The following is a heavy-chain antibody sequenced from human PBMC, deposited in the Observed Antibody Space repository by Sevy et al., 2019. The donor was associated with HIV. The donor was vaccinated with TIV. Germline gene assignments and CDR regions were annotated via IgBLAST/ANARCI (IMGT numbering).Heavy chain of an antibody. CDR2: ISGSGSTI. CDR1: GFTFSSYS. CDR3: ARLSGYSSSWSYVDY. J-gene: IGHJ4*02. D-gene: IGHD6-13*01. Sequence: GGSLRLSCAASGFTFSSYSMNWVRQAPGKGLEWVSYISGSGSTIYYADSVKGRFTISRDSAKKSLYLQMNSLRAEDTAVYYCARLSGYSSSWSYVDYWGQGTLVTVSS. V-gene: IGHV3-48*01.